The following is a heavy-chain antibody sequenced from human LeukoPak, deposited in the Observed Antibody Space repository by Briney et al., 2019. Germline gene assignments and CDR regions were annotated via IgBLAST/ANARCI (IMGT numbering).Heavy chain of an antibody. Sequence: SETLSLTCTVSGGSISSYNWSWIRQPPGKGLEWIGYIYHRGDTKYNPSLKSRVTMSIDTSTNQFALKLDSVTAADTAVYYCASGGSYFWFDPWGPGILVTVSS. J-gene: IGHJ5*02. D-gene: IGHD1-26*01. CDR3: ASGGSYFWFDP. V-gene: IGHV4-59*01. CDR2: IYHRGDT. CDR1: GGSISSYN.